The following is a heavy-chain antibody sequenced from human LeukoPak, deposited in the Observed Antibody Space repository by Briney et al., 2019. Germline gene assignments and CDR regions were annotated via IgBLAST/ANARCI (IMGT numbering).Heavy chain of an antibody. V-gene: IGHV3-49*04. J-gene: IGHJ4*02. Sequence: GGSLRLSCTASGFTFGDYAMTWVRQAPGKGLEWVGFIRSQIYGGTPEYAASVKGRFTISRDDSEGVAYLQMNSLRAEDTAVYYCAKMASSGYILNYYFDYWGQGTLVTVSS. D-gene: IGHD3-22*01. CDR1: GFTFGDYA. CDR3: AKMASSGYILNYYFDY. CDR2: IRSQIYGGTP.